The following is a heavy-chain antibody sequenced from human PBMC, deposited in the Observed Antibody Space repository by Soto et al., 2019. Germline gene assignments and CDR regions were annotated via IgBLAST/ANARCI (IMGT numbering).Heavy chain of an antibody. CDR1: GGSISSYY. CDR3: ARAFGDGDRMTDFDY. V-gene: IGHV4-59*01. D-gene: IGHD4-17*01. Sequence: PSETLSLTCTVFGGSISSYYWSWIRQPPGKGLEWIGYIYYSGSTNYNPSLKSRVTISVDTSKNQFSLKLSSVTAADTAVYYCARAFGDGDRMTDFDYWGQGTLVTVSS. J-gene: IGHJ4*02. CDR2: IYYSGST.